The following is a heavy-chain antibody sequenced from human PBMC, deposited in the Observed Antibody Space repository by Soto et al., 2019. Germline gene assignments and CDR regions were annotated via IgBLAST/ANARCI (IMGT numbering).Heavy chain of an antibody. CDR1: GDTLASNY. V-gene: IGHV1-46*01. CDR2: INPSGGST. J-gene: IGHJ4*02. CDR3: AREVVVSVYFDY. Sequence: GAPAEPSWKACGDTLASNYRHSVRHAPGQGLEWMGIINPSGGSTSYAQKFQGRVTMTRDTSTSTVYMELSSLRSEDTAMYYCAREVVVSVYFDYWGQGTLVTVSS. D-gene: IGHD3-22*01.